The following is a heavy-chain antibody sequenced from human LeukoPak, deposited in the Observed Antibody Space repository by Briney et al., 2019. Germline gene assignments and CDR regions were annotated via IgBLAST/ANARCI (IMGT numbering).Heavy chain of an antibody. J-gene: IGHJ4*02. V-gene: IGHV4-39*07. CDR1: GGSISSSSYY. CDR3: ARIVGANGCFDY. Sequence: SETLSLTCTVSGGSISSSSYYWGWIRQPPGTGLEWIGSIYYSGSTYYNPSLKSRVTISVDTSKNQFSLKLSSVTAADTAVYYCARIVGANGCFDYWGQGTLVTVSS. D-gene: IGHD1-26*01. CDR2: IYYSGST.